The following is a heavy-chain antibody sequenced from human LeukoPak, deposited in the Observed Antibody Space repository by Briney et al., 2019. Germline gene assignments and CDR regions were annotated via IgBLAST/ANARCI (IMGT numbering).Heavy chain of an antibody. Sequence: GGSLRLSCAASGFTFSSYAMSWVRQAPGKGLEWVSAISGSGGSTYYADSVKGRFTISRDNSKNTLYLQMNSLRAEDTAVYYCAKGGCSGGSCYSVLSPFDYWGQGTLVTVSS. V-gene: IGHV3-23*01. CDR1: GFTFSSYA. D-gene: IGHD2-15*01. CDR2: ISGSGGST. J-gene: IGHJ4*02. CDR3: AKGGCSGGSCYSVLSPFDY.